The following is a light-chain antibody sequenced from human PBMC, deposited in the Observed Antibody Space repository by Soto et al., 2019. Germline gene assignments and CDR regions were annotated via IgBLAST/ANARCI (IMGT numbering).Light chain of an antibody. Sequence: QSALTQPASVSGSPGQSITISCTGTSSDIGGYNYVSWYQQLPGKVPKLIIYDVSNRPSGVSDRFSGSKSGNAASLTISGLHAEDEDYYYCSSYTSTSTLYVFGTGTKLTVL. J-gene: IGLJ1*01. V-gene: IGLV2-14*03. CDR2: DVS. CDR1: SSDIGGYNY. CDR3: SSYTSTSTLYV.